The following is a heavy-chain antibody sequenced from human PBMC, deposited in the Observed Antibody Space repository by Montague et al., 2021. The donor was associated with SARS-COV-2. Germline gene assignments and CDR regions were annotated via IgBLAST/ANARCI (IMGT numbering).Heavy chain of an antibody. Sequence: SETLSLTCSVSGASVTSESWGWIRQTPGKGLDGIVSFYNPGLTNYPPSLRIRTTMAVDTPKNQLSLKLTSVSAADTAVYFCAREREGSDIFDLWGQGTMVTVSS. J-gene: IGHJ3*01. V-gene: IGHV4-59*02. D-gene: IGHD2-21*01. CDR1: GASVTSES. CDR2: FYNPGLT. CDR3: AREREGSDIFDL.